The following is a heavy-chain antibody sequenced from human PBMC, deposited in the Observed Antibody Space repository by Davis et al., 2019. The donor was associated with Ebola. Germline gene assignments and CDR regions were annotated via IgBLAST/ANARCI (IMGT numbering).Heavy chain of an antibody. J-gene: IGHJ4*02. V-gene: IGHV3-30*03. D-gene: IGHD3-10*01. CDR1: GFTFSSYG. CDR2: ILYDGSNK. CDR3: ARDNYYGSGSHDY. Sequence: PGGSLRLSCAASGFTFSSYGMHWVRQAPGKGLEWVAVILYDGSNKYYADSVKGRFTISRDNSKNTLDLQMNSLRAEDTAVYYCARDNYYGSGSHDYWGQGTLVTVSS.